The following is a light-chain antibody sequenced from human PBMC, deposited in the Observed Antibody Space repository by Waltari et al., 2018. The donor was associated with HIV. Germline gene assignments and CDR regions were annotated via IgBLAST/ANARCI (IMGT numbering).Light chain of an antibody. CDR1: SNNVGNQG. V-gene: IGLV10-54*04. CDR3: SAWDSSLSAVV. Sequence: QAGLTQPPSVSKGLRQTATLTCTGNSNNVGNQGAAWLQQHQGHPPKLLSYRDNKRPSGISERCSASRSGYTASLTITGLQPEDEADYFCSAWDSSLSAVVFGGGTTLTVL. CDR2: RDN. J-gene: IGLJ2*01.